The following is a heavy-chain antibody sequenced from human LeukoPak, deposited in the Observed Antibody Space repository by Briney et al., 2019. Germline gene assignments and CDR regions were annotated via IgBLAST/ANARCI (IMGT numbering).Heavy chain of an antibody. V-gene: IGHV3-74*01. CDR3: ARGGSGSGWSPY. CDR1: GFTFSRYW. J-gene: IGHJ4*02. Sequence: GGSLRLSCAASGFTFSRYWVHWVRQAPGKGLVWVSRINSGGSNTNYADSVKGRFSISRDNAKSTLYLQMNSLKAEDTAVYYCARGGSGSGWSPYWGQGTLVTVSS. CDR2: INSGGSNT. D-gene: IGHD6-19*01.